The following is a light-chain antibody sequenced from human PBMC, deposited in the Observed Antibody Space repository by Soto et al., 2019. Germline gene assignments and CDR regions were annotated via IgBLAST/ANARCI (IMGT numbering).Light chain of an antibody. V-gene: IGLV2-14*01. CDR3: SSFTSKSTLI. Sequence: TQPASVSGSPGQSITISCARTMRDIRAYNLVSWYQHHPGKAPRLIFYEVRNRPSGITLRFSASKSGNPASLTISGLQAEDEAHYYCSSFTSKSTLIFGGGTRVTVL. CDR2: EVR. CDR1: MRDIRAYNL. J-gene: IGLJ2*01.